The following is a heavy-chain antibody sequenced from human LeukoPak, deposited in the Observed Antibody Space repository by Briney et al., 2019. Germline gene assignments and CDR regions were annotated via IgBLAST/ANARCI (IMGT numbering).Heavy chain of an antibody. CDR2: INPNGGVT. V-gene: IGHV1-2*02. J-gene: IGHJ4*02. Sequence: ASVKVSCKTSGYIFVSYYMHWVRQAPGEGLEWMGWINPNGGVTNYAQKFQGRVTLTRDTSSSTGYMEMNSLSSDDTAIYYCTRGGLGELFDFWGQGTLVAVSS. D-gene: IGHD3-10*01. CDR3: TRGGLGELFDF. CDR1: GYIFVSYY.